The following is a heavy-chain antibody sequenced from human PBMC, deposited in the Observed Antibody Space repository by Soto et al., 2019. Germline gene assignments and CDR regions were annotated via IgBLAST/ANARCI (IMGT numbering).Heavy chain of an antibody. V-gene: IGHV4-30-2*01. CDR3: ARRRGVPYYYGMDV. CDR1: GGSISRGGYS. Sequence: QLQLQESGSGLVKPSQTLSLTCAVSGGSISRGGYSWSWIRQPPGKGLEWIGYIYHSGSTYYNPSLKSRVTISVDRSKNQVSLKLSSVTAADTAVYYCARRRGVPYYYGMDVWGQGTTVTVSS. CDR2: IYHSGST. D-gene: IGHD3-3*01. J-gene: IGHJ6*02.